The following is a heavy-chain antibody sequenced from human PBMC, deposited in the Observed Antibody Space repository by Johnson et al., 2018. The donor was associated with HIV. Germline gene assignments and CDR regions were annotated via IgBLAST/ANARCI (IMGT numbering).Heavy chain of an antibody. J-gene: IGHJ3*02. D-gene: IGHD3-3*01. CDR1: GFTFSSYW. V-gene: IGHV3-7*01. CDR2: IKQDGSEK. CDR3: ARYSITIFVVVISDAFDI. Sequence: VQLVESGGGLVQPGGSLRLSCAASGFTFSSYWMSWVRQAPGKGLEWVANIKQDGSEKYYVDSVKGRFTISRDNAKNSLYLQMNSLRADDTAVYYCARYSITIFVVVISDAFDIWGQGTMVTVSS.